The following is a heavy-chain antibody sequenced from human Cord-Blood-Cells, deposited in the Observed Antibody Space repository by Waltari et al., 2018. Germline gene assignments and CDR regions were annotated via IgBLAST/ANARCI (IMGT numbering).Heavy chain of an antibody. D-gene: IGHD6-13*01. V-gene: IGHV3-48*03. CDR1: GFTFSSYE. Sequence: EVQLVESGGGLVQPGGSLRLSCAASGFTFSSYEMNWVRQAPGKGLEWVSYISSSGSTIYYADSVKGRFTISRDNAKNSLYLQMNSLRAEDTAVYYCARAPRSSWYKSYYYYGMDVWGQGTTVTVSS. CDR2: ISSSGSTI. CDR3: ARAPRSSWYKSYYYYGMDV. J-gene: IGHJ6*02.